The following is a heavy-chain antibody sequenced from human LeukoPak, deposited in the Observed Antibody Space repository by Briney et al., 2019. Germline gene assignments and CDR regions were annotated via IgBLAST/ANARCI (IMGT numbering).Heavy chain of an antibody. Sequence: PGGSLRLSCAASGFTVSSNYMSWVRQAPGKGLEWVSVIYSGGSTYYADSVKGRFTISRDNSKNTLYLQMNSLRAEDTAVYYCARAGKDSSGYYRKAFDIWGQGTMVTVSS. V-gene: IGHV3-53*01. CDR3: ARAGKDSSGYYRKAFDI. CDR1: GFTVSSNY. CDR2: IYSGGST. J-gene: IGHJ3*02. D-gene: IGHD3-22*01.